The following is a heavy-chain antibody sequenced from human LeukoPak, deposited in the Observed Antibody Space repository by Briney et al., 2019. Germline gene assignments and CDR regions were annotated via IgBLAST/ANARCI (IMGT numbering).Heavy chain of an antibody. Sequence: ASVKVSCKASGYTFTSYYISWMRQAPGQGLQWMGRISAYIGQTNYAQKVQGRVTMTTDTSTSTVYMELRSLRSDDTAVYYCAWDSGAFEIWGQGTMVTVSS. V-gene: IGHV1-18*01. CDR3: AWDSGAFEI. J-gene: IGHJ3*02. CDR1: GYTFTSYY. CDR2: ISAYIGQT.